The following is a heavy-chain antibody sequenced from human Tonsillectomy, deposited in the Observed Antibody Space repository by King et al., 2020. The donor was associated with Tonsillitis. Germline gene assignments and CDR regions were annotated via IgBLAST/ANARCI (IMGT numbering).Heavy chain of an antibody. CDR2: ISYDGKNK. CDR3: AVRRDCSDSNCYNAFYI. D-gene: IGHD2-2*02. Sequence: VQLVESGGGVVQPGTSLRLSCEASAFTFRTYVLDWVRQAPGKGLEWVAVISYDGKNKVYAESVKGRFTISRDNSKNTLFMQLNSLRPEDTAVYYCAVRRDCSDSNCYNAFYIWGQGTMVTVSS. CDR1: AFTFRTYV. V-gene: IGHV3-30*04. J-gene: IGHJ3*02.